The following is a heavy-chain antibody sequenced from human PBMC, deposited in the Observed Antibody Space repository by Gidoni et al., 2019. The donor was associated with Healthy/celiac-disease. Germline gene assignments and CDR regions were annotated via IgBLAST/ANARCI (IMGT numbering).Heavy chain of an antibody. CDR3: ARDHDYEGAFDI. CDR2: IYYSGST. D-gene: IGHD4-17*01. Sequence: QVQLQESGPGRVKPSETLSLTCTFSGVSVSIGSYYWRWIRQPPGKGLEWIGYIYYSGSTNYNPSLKSRVTISVDTSKNQFSLKLSSVIAADTAVYYCARDHDYEGAFDIWGQGTMVTVSS. CDR1: GVSVSIGSYY. J-gene: IGHJ3*02. V-gene: IGHV4-61*01.